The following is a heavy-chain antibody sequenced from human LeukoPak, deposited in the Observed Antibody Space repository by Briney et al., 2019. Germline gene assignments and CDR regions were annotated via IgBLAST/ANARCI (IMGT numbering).Heavy chain of an antibody. J-gene: IGHJ5*02. CDR3: ARDGEPPATWSDP. D-gene: IGHD1-14*01. V-gene: IGHV1-2*02. CDR2: INPNSGGT. CDR1: GYTFTGYY. Sequence: EASVKVSCKASGYTFTGYYMHWVRQAPGQGLEWMGWINPNSGGTNYAQKFQGRVTMTRDTSISTAYMELSRLRSDDTAVYYCARDGEPPATWSDPWGQGTLVTVSS.